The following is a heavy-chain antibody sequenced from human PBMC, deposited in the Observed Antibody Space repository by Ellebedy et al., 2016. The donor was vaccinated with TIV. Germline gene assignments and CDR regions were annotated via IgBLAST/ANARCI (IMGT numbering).Heavy chain of an antibody. CDR2: VNTDGSST. CDR3: ACWAGQERFQEPFDY. D-gene: IGHD1-14*01. V-gene: IGHV3-74*01. J-gene: IGHJ4*02. Sequence: PGGSLRLSCAASGCTSRNYWMHWVRQAPGKGLVWVSRVNTDGSSTSYADSVKGRFTISRDNARNTLYLQMNNLRVEDTAVYYCACWAGQERFQEPFDYWGQGTLVIVSS. CDR1: GCTSRNYW.